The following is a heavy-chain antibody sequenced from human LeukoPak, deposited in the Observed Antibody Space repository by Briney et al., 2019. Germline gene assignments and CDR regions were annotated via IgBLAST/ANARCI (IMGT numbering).Heavy chain of an antibody. J-gene: IGHJ4*02. CDR2: SYSDGRT. CDR1: GFTVSNIY. D-gene: IGHD6-13*01. Sequence: GGSLRLSCAASGFTVSNIYMSWVRQAPGKGLEWVSVSYSDGRTYYADSVKGRFTISRDNSKNTLYLQMNSLRVEDTAVYYCARARPGTAAGTGEFDYWGQGTLVTVFS. CDR3: ARARPGTAAGTGEFDY. V-gene: IGHV3-66*01.